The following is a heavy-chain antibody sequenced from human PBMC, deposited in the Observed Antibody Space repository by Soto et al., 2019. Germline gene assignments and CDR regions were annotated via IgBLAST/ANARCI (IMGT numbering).Heavy chain of an antibody. J-gene: IGHJ6*02. D-gene: IGHD5-12*01. Sequence: PGESLKISCKGSGYNFATYWIGWVRQMPGKGLEWMGIIFPADSDTKYSPSFQGQVTISADKSISAAYLQWNSLEASDTATYYCARTHCASSYCTKSGCYYGMDVWGQGTTVTVSS. CDR1: GYNFATYW. CDR2: IFPADSDT. V-gene: IGHV5-51*01. CDR3: ARTHCASSYCTKSGCYYGMDV.